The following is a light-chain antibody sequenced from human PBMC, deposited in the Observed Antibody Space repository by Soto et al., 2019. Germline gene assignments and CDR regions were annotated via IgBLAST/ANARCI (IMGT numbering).Light chain of an antibody. CDR1: SSDVGGYNY. V-gene: IGLV2-8*01. Sequence: QSALTQPPSASGSPGQSVTISCTGTSSDVGGYNYVSWYQQHPGKAPKLMIYEVSKRPSGVPDRFSGSKSGNTASLTVSGLQAEDEADYYCAAWDDSRNGWVFGGGTKLTVL. CDR3: AAWDDSRNGWV. J-gene: IGLJ3*02. CDR2: EVS.